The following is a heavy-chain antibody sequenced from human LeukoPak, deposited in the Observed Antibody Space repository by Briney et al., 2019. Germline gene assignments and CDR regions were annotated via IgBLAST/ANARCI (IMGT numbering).Heavy chain of an antibody. J-gene: IGHJ3*02. CDR3: ARGDQSYYYDSREDAFDI. D-gene: IGHD3-22*01. CDR1: GYTFTSYG. CDR2: ISAYNGNT. Sequence: ASVKVSCKASGYTFTSYGISWVRQAPGQGLEWMRWISAYNGNTNYAQKLQGRVTMTTDTSTSTAYMELRSLRSDDTAVYYCARGDQSYYYDSREDAFDIWGQGTMVTVSS. V-gene: IGHV1-18*01.